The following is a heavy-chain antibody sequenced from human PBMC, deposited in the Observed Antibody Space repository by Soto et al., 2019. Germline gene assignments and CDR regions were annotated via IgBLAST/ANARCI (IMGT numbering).Heavy chain of an antibody. V-gene: IGHV6-1*01. Sequence: SQTLSLTSSISGDSVSINSAAWNWIRPSPSSGLEWQGRTYYRFKWYNDYAVSVKSRITINPSTSKNQFTLQLNSLTAEETAVYYCAKCGYYYDSSSYCGGSLLPHAFDSWGQGTMVTVSS. CDR1: GDSVSINSAA. J-gene: IGHJ3*02. D-gene: IGHD3-22*01. CDR2: TYYRFKWYN. CDR3: AKCGYYYDSSSYCGGSLLPHAFDS.